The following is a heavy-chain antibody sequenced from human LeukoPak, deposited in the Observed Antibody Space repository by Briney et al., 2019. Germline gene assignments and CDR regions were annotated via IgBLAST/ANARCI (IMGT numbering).Heavy chain of an antibody. CDR1: GYTFTGYY. CDR3: ARGGDDSSGYDLAGVDY. D-gene: IGHD3-22*01. V-gene: IGHV1-2*02. CDR2: INPNSGGT. Sequence: ASVKVSCKASGYTFTGYYMHWVRQAPGQGLEWMGWINPNSGGTNYAQKFQGRVTMTRDTSISTAYMELSRPRSDDTAVYYCARGGDDSSGYDLAGVDYWGQGTLVTVSS. J-gene: IGHJ4*02.